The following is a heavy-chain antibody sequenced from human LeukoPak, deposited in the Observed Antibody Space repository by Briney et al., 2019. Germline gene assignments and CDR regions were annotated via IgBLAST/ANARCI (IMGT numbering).Heavy chain of an antibody. J-gene: IGHJ4*02. Sequence: ASVKVSCKASGYTCTGYYMHWVRQAPGQGLEWMGWINPNSGGTNYAQKFQGRVTMTRDTSISTAYMELSRLRSDDTAVYYCARDGDTYCGGDCYSHWGQGTLVTVSS. D-gene: IGHD2-21*02. CDR3: ARDGDTYCGGDCYSH. V-gene: IGHV1-2*02. CDR2: INPNSGGT. CDR1: GYTCTGYY.